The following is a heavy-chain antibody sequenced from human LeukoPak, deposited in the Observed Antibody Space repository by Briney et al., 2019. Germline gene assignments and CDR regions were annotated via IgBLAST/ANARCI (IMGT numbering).Heavy chain of an antibody. V-gene: IGHV3-21*01. CDR2: ISSNGYYI. CDR3: AREGLRTERSDTDAFDI. Sequence: PGGSLRLSCAASGFTFSTYTINWVRQAPGKGLEWVSSISSNGYYIYYAGSVGGRFTISRDNAKNSLYLQMNSLRAEDTALYYCAREGLRTERSDTDAFDIWGQGTMVTVSS. D-gene: IGHD3-3*01. J-gene: IGHJ3*02. CDR1: GFTFSTYT.